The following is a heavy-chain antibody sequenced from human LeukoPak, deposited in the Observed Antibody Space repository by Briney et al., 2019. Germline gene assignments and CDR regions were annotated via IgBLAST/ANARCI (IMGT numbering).Heavy chain of an antibody. CDR1: GGSFSGYY. D-gene: IGHD6-13*01. V-gene: IGHV4-34*01. J-gene: IGHJ4*02. CDR2: INHSGST. CDR3: ARGAAAADY. Sequence: PSETLSLTCAVYGGSFSGYYWSWIRQPPGKGLEWIGEINHSGSTNYNPSLKSRVTISVDTSKNQFSLKPSSMTAADTAVYYCARGAAAADYWGQGTLVTVSS.